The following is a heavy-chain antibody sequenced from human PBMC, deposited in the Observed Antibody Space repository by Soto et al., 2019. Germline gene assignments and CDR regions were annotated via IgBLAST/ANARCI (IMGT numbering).Heavy chain of an antibody. CDR3: ARAHIRAEYFDY. J-gene: IGHJ4*02. Sequence: QVQLVQSGAEVKKPGSSVKVSCKASGGTFSSYAISWVRQAPGQGLEWMGGIIHIFGTANYAQMFQGRVTITADKSTSPAYTELSGLRSEDTAVYYCARAHIRAEYFDYWGQGTLVTVSS. V-gene: IGHV1-69*06. CDR1: GGTFSSYA. CDR2: IIHIFGTA.